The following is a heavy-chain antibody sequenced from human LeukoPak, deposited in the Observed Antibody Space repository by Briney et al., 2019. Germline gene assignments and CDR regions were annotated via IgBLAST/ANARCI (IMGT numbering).Heavy chain of an antibody. CDR1: GFTFSSYA. V-gene: IGHV3-23*01. CDR2: ISGSGGST. CDR3: AKEGDDYGDYGGNYYYYYGMDV. J-gene: IGHJ6*02. D-gene: IGHD4-17*01. Sequence: PGGSLRLSCAASGFTFSSYAMSWVRQAPGKGLEWVSAISGSGGSTYYADSVKGRFTISRDNSKNTLYLQMNSLRAEDTAVYYCAKEGDDYGDYGGNYYYYYGMDVWGQGTTVTVSS.